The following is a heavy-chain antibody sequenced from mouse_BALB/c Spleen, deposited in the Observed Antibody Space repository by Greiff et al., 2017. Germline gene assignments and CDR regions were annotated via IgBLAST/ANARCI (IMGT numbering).Heavy chain of an antibody. V-gene: IGHV1-9*01. CDR3: ARGGYDYDWFAY. CDR1: GYTFSSYW. D-gene: IGHD2-4*01. CDR2: ILPGSGST. J-gene: IGHJ3*01. Sequence: VKLVESGAELMKPGASVKISCKATGYTFSSYWIEWVKQRPGHGLEWIGEILPGSGSTNYNEKFKGKATFTADTSSNTAYMQLSSLTSEDSAVYYCARGGYDYDWFAYWGQGTLVTVSA.